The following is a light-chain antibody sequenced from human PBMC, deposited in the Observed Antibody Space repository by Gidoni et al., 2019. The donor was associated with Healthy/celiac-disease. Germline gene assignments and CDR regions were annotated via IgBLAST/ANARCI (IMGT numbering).Light chain of an antibody. CDR2: DDS. J-gene: IGLJ2*01. V-gene: IGLV3-21*02. CDR1: NIGSKS. CDR3: QVWDSSSDHRV. Sequence: SYGLTQPPSVSVAPGQTARITCGGNNIGSKSVHWYQQKPGQAPVLGGYDDSDRPSGIPERFSGSNSGNTATLTISRVEAGDEADCYCQVWDSSSDHRVFGGGTKLTVL.